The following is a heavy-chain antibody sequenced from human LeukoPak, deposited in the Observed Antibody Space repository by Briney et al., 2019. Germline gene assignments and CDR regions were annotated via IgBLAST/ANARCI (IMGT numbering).Heavy chain of an antibody. CDR2: IRGDSRYT. CDR1: GFTFNSYP. J-gene: IGHJ4*02. Sequence: SGGSLRLSCAASGFTFNSYPMYWIRQGPGKGLEWVSSIRGDSRYTYYADSVKGRFIISRDNSKNTLNLRLNSLKAEDTAVYFCAKEYCSNGVCYVGFDSWGQGTLVTVSS. CDR3: AKEYCSNGVCYVGFDS. D-gene: IGHD2-8*01. V-gene: IGHV3-23*01.